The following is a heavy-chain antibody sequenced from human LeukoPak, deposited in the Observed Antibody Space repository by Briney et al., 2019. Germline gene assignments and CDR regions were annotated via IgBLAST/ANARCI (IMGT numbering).Heavy chain of an antibody. Sequence: ASVKVSCKASGYTFTAYYIHWLRQAPGQGPEWMRWIKPDSGSSHYAQKFQGRVTMTRDTSSNSAYMDLTSLKSDDTALYYCARARVPIAVAGLYYFDYWGQGALVTVSS. V-gene: IGHV1-2*02. D-gene: IGHD6-19*01. CDR2: IKPDSGSS. CDR3: ARARVPIAVAGLYYFDY. CDR1: GYTFTAYY. J-gene: IGHJ4*02.